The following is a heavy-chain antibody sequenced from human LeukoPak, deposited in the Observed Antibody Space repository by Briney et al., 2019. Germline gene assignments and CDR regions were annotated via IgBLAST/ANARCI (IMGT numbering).Heavy chain of an antibody. D-gene: IGHD6-19*01. CDR2: ISYNGNDY. CDR3: ARDPGVRWLVGFDY. CDR1: GFSFTNYA. J-gene: IGHJ4*02. Sequence: PGRSLRLSCAASGFSFTNYAMHWVRQAPGKGLEWVAVISYNGNDYHYADSVKGRFTISRDNSKNTLYLQMDSLRAEDTAVYYCARDPGVRWLVGFDYWGQGTLVTVSS. V-gene: IGHV3-30*03.